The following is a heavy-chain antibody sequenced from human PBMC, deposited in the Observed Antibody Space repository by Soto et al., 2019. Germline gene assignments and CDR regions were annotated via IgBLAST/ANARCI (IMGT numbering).Heavy chain of an antibody. CDR2: IYYSGST. CDR1: GGSISSGGYS. CDR3: AREGGIVGANTVDY. Sequence: PSDTLSLTCAVSGGSISSGGYSWSWIRQPPGKGLEWIGYIYYSGSTYYNPSLKSRVTISVDTSKNQFSLKLSSVTAADTAVYYCAREGGIVGANTVDYWAQGTLVTVSS. J-gene: IGHJ4*02. V-gene: IGHV4-30-2*05. D-gene: IGHD1-26*01.